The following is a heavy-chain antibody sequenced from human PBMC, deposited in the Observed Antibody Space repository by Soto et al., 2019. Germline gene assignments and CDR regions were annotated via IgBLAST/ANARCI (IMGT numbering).Heavy chain of an antibody. CDR1: GGSISSGGYS. CDR3: ARGMTTVTTLDY. J-gene: IGHJ4*02. Sequence: SETLSLTCAVSGGSISSGGYSWSWIRQPPGKGLEWIGYIYHSGSTYYNPSLKSRATISLDRSKKQFSLKLSSVTAAETAVYYCARGMTTVTTLDYWGQGTLVTVSS. V-gene: IGHV4-30-2*01. CDR2: IYHSGST. D-gene: IGHD4-17*01.